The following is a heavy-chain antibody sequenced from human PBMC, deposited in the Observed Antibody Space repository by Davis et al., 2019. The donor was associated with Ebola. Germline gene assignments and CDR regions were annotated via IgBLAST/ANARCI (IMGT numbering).Heavy chain of an antibody. CDR1: GFTFSSYW. CDR2: INTDGSIT. V-gene: IGHV3-74*01. CDR3: ARENWYNDY. J-gene: IGHJ4*02. D-gene: IGHD1/OR15-1a*01. Sequence: PGGSLRLSCAASGFTFSSYWMHWVRQAPGKGLVWVSRINTDGSITDYADSVKSRFTISRDNAKKMLYLQMNSLRAEDTAVYYCARENWYNDYWGQGTLVTVSS.